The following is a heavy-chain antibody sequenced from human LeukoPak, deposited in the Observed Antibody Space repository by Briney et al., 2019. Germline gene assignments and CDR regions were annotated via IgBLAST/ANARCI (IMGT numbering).Heavy chain of an antibody. CDR3: ARHTDWHKDAFDI. D-gene: IGHD1/OR15-1a*01. CDR1: GYSFTSYW. CDR2: IYPGDSDT. V-gene: IGHV5-51*01. J-gene: IGHJ3*02. Sequence: GESLKISCKGSGYSFTSYWIGWVRQMPGKGLEWMGIIYPGDSDTRYSPSFQGQVTISADKSISTAYLQWSSLKASDTAMYYCARHTDWHKDAFDIWGQGTMVTVSS.